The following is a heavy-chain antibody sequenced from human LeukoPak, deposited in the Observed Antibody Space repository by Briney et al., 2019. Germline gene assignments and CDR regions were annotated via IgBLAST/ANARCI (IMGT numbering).Heavy chain of an antibody. CDR2: ISYDGSNK. Sequence: PGGSLRLSCAASGFTFSSYAMHWVRQAPGKGLEWVAVISYDGSNKYYADSVKGRFTISRDNSKNTLYLQMNSLRAEDTAVYYCARERITMVRGVIERTLDYWGQGTLATVSS. J-gene: IGHJ4*02. V-gene: IGHV3-30-3*01. CDR3: ARERITMVRGVIERTLDY. D-gene: IGHD3-10*01. CDR1: GFTFSSYA.